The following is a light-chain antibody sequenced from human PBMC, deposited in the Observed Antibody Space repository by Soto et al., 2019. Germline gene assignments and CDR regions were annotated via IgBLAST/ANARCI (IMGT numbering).Light chain of an antibody. CDR2: GAS. V-gene: IGKV3-20*01. Sequence: EIVLTQSPGTLSLSPGERATLSCRASQSVGSSYSAWYQQKPGQAPRLLIYGASSRATGIPDRFSGSGSGTDFTLSISRLEPEDFAVYYCQLYGTSPKPFGQGTKVDI. J-gene: IGKJ1*01. CDR3: QLYGTSPKP. CDR1: QSVGSSY.